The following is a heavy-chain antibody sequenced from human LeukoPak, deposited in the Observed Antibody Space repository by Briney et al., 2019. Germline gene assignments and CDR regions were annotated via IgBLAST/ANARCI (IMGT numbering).Heavy chain of an antibody. D-gene: IGHD2-2*01. V-gene: IGHV4-39*01. CDR3: ARHGFLKVPAAIGGPVDY. Sequence: SETLSLTCTVSGGSISSSSYYWGWIRQPPGKGLEWIGSIYYSGSTYYNPSLKSRVTISVDTSKNQFFLKLSSVTAADTAVYYCARHGFLKVPAAIGGPVDYWGQGTLVTVSS. CDR1: GGSISSSSYY. J-gene: IGHJ4*02. CDR2: IYYSGST.